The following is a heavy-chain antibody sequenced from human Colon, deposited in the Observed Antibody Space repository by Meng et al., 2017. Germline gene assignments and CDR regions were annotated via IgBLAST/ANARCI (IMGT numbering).Heavy chain of an antibody. J-gene: IGHJ5*02. D-gene: IGHD6-13*01. CDR1: GYTFTDYY. V-gene: IGHV1-2*02. Sequence: QVQLVQAGAEVKKPGASVNVSCKASGYTFTDYYMHWVRQAPGQGLEWMGWINPNNGGTNYAQKFQGRVTMTRDTSISTVYMELSSLRSDDTAVFYCATTRGAAVGRMIDWFDPWGQGTLVTVSS. CDR2: INPNNGGT. CDR3: ATTRGAAVGRMIDWFDP.